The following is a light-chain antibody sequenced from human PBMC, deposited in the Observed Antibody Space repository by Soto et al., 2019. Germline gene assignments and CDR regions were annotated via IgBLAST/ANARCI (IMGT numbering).Light chain of an antibody. Sequence: DIQMNQSPSTLSAFVGDRVTITCRASQSIRTCLAWYRHKPGKAPKLLIYDASSLASGVPSRFSGSGSGAEFTLTITSLQPDDFATYHCQQCNGYPLTFGGGTKVESK. CDR3: QQCNGYPLT. V-gene: IGKV1-5*01. CDR1: QSIRTC. CDR2: DAS. J-gene: IGKJ4*01.